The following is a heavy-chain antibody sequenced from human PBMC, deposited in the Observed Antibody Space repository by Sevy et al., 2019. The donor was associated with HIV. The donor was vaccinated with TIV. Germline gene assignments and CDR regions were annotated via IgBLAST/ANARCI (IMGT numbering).Heavy chain of an antibody. CDR1: GGTFSSYG. CDR3: VRGGGNGWYYFDY. V-gene: IGHV1-69*13. D-gene: IGHD6-19*01. CDR2: IIPILNTV. Sequence: ASVKVSCKASGGTFSSYGISWVRQAPGQGLEWMGGIIPILNTVHYAQKFQGRVTITADESTKTAYMELSSLRSEDTAVYYCVRGGGNGWYYFDYWGQETLVTVSS. J-gene: IGHJ4*02.